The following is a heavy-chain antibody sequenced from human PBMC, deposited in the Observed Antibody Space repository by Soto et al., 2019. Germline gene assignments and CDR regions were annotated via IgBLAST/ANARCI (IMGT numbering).Heavy chain of an antibody. CDR1: GFTFSGSA. Sequence: GGSLRLSCAASGFTFSGSAMHWVRQASGKGLEWVGRIRSKANSYATAYAASVKGRFTISRDDSKNTAYLQMNSLKTEDTAVYYCTHDSSGYFAFDIWGQGTMVTVSS. CDR2: IRSKANSYAT. V-gene: IGHV3-73*01. D-gene: IGHD3-22*01. J-gene: IGHJ3*02. CDR3: THDSSGYFAFDI.